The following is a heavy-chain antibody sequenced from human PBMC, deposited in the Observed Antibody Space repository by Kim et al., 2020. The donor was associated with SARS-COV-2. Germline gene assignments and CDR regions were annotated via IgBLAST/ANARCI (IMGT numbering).Heavy chain of an antibody. J-gene: IGHJ4*02. Sequence: SETLSLTCSVSGGSISSSNYYWGWIRQPPGKGLEWIGSIYYSGSTYYDPSLKSRVTISVDTSKNQFSLKLSSVTAADTAVYYCASIKFGVATSDYLGQGT. CDR2: IYYSGST. CDR3: ASIKFGVATSDY. V-gene: IGHV4-39*01. CDR1: GGSISSSNYY. D-gene: IGHD3-16*01.